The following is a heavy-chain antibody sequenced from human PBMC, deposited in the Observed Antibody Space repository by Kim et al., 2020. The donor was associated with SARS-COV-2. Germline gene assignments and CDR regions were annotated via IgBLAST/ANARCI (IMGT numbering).Heavy chain of an antibody. CDR2: A. V-gene: IGHV1-69*01. Sequence: ANYAKKFTGRVTITADESTSTAYMELSSLGSEDTAVYYCARGVGPYYDATWGQGTLVTVSS. D-gene: IGHD3-3*01. CDR3: ARGVGPYYDAT. J-gene: IGHJ5*02.